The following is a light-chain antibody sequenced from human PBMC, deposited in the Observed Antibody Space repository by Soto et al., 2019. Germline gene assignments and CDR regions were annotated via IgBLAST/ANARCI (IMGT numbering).Light chain of an antibody. CDR2: DAS. CDR3: ETPNSYSGK. V-gene: IGKV1-5*01. CDR1: QRISSW. J-gene: IGKJ1*01. Sequence: CRAALSSSLGGRSSINSRATQRISSWLAWYRQKPGKAPKLLIYDASSLESGVPSRFSGRGCATDSALPLSRSPPHAFAPPYCETPNSYSGKFAQGTKVDIK.